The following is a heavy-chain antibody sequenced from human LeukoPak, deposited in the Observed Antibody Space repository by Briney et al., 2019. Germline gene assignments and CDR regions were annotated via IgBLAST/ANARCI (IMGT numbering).Heavy chain of an antibody. J-gene: IGHJ4*02. V-gene: IGHV5-51*01. Sequence: PGESLKISCKGSGYSFTFYWIAWVRQMPGKGLEWMGIIYPGDSKTTYSPSFQGQVSISVDKSISAAYLQWGSLKASDTAIYYCARRGYYDSGSFHFDYWGQGTLVTVSS. CDR2: IYPGDSKT. CDR3: ARRGYYDSGSFHFDY. D-gene: IGHD3-10*01. CDR1: GYSFTFYW.